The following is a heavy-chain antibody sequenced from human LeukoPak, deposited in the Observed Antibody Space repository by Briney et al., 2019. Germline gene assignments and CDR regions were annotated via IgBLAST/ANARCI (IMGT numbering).Heavy chain of an antibody. CDR1: GFTFSSYA. V-gene: IGHV3-64D*06. Sequence: QAGGSLRLSCAASGFTFSSYAMSWVRQAPGKGLEWVSAISSNGGSTYYADSVKGRFTISRDNSKNTLYLQMSSLRAEDTAVYYCVKDSCSGGSCYSFHPWGQGTLVTVSS. CDR3: VKDSCSGGSCYSFHP. J-gene: IGHJ5*02. D-gene: IGHD2-15*01. CDR2: ISSNGGST.